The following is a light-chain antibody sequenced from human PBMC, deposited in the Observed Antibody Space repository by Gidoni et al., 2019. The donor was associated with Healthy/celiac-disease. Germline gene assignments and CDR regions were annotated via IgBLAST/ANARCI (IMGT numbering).Light chain of an antibody. V-gene: IGLV3-25*03. Sequence: EVTQRHWVSVSAGQTARITCSGDALPKQYAYWYQQKPGQAPVLVLYKDSERPSGIPERFSGSSSETTVTLTISGVQAEDEADYYCQSADSSGTYYVFGTGTKVTVL. CDR3: QSADSSGTYYV. CDR2: KDS. J-gene: IGLJ1*01. CDR1: ALPKQY.